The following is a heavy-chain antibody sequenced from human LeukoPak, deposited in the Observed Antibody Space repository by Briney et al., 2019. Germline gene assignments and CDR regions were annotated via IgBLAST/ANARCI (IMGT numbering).Heavy chain of an antibody. J-gene: IGHJ4*02. CDR1: GCSISSSSYY. D-gene: IGHD6-13*01. CDR2: IYYSGST. Sequence: SETLSLTCSVSGCSISSSSYYWGWIRQPPGKGLEWIGSIYYSGSTYYNPSLKSRVTISVDTSKNQFSLRLSSVTAADTAVYYCARQHIAAAGQADDYWGQGTLVTVSS. V-gene: IGHV4-39*01. CDR3: ARQHIAAAGQADDY.